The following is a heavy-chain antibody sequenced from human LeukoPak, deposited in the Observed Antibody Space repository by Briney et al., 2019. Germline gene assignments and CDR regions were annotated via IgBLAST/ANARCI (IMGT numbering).Heavy chain of an antibody. CDR2: ISSDGSDR. Sequence: GGSLRLSCAASEFTFSNYWMHWVRQAPGKGLVWVSRISSDGSDRSYADSVRGRFTISRDNAKNTLYLQMNGLRAEDTAVYYCARYYAPDTYALDYWGQGTLVTVSS. CDR1: EFTFSNYW. J-gene: IGHJ4*02. D-gene: IGHD3-10*01. CDR3: ARYYAPDTYALDY. V-gene: IGHV3-74*01.